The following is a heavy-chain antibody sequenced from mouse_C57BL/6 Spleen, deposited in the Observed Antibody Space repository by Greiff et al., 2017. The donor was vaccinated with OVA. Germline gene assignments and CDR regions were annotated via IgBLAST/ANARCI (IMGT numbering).Heavy chain of an antibody. Sequence: VKLQESGAELVRPGASVKLSCKASGYTFTDYYINWVKQRPGQGLEWIARIYPGSGNTYYNEKFKGKATLTAEKSSSTAYMQLSSLTSEDSAVYFCARGGYYGAKGGFAYWGQGTLVTVSA. CDR3: ARGGYYGAKGGFAY. CDR1: GYTFTDYY. CDR2: IYPGSGNT. V-gene: IGHV1-76*01. J-gene: IGHJ3*01. D-gene: IGHD1-2*01.